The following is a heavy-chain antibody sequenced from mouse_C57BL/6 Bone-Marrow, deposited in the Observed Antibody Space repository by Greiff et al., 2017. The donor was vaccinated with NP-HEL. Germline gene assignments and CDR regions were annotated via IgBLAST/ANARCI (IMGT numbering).Heavy chain of an antibody. V-gene: IGHV5-9-1*02. CDR1: GFTFSSYA. CDR2: ISSGGDYI. J-gene: IGHJ2*01. Sequence: EVKVVESGEGLVKPGGSLKLSCAASGFTFSSYAMSWVRQTPEKRLEWVAYISSGGDYIYYADTVKGRFTISRDNARNTLYLQMSSLKSEDTAMYYCTRDDPPFDYWGQGTTLTVSS. CDR3: TRDDPPFDY.